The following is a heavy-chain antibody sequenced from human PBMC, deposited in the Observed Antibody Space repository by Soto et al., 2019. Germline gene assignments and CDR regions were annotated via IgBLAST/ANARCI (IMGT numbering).Heavy chain of an antibody. CDR1: GGSISSYY. Sequence: SETLSLTCTVSGGSISSYYWIWIRQPPGKGLEWIGYIYYSGSTNYNPSLKSRVTISVDTSKNQFSLKPSSVTAADTAVYYCARQLRFLEWTIWGQGTLVTVSS. J-gene: IGHJ4*02. CDR3: ARQLRFLEWTI. CDR2: IYYSGST. V-gene: IGHV4-59*08. D-gene: IGHD3-3*01.